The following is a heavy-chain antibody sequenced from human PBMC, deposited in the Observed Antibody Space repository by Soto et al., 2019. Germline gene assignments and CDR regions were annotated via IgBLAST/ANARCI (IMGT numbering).Heavy chain of an antibody. CDR3: ARALERPRLRYFDWLFVFDY. D-gene: IGHD3-9*01. V-gene: IGHV4-31*03. CDR2: IYYSGST. J-gene: IGHJ4*02. Sequence: PSETLSLTCTVSGGCISSGGDYWSWIRQHPGKGLEWIGYIYYSGSTYYNPSLKSRVTISVDTSKNQFSLKLSSVTAADTAVYYCARALERPRLRYFDWLFVFDYWGQGTLVTVSS. CDR1: GGCISSGGDY.